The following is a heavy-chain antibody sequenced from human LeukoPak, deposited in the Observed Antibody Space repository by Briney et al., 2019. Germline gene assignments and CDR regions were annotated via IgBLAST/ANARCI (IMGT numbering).Heavy chain of an antibody. D-gene: IGHD6-19*01. V-gene: IGHV3-23*01. CDR3: AKMPVSYSSGWSNFDY. CDR2: ISGSGGST. J-gene: IGHJ4*02. CDR1: GFTFSSYA. Sequence: PGGSLRLSCAASGFTFSSYAMSWVRQAPGKGLEWVSGISGSGGSTYYADSVKGRFTISRDNSKNTLYLRMSSLRAEDTAVYYCAKMPVSYSSGWSNFDYWGQGTLVTVSS.